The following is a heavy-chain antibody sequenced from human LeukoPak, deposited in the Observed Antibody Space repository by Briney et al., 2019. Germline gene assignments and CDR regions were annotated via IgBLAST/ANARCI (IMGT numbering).Heavy chain of an antibody. Sequence: GALRLSCAASGFTFSSYTMSWVRQAPGRGLEWVSSISSSSSYIYYADSVKGRFTISRDNAKNSLYLKMNSLRAEDTAVYYCARDGDIVVVPAAIADAFDIWGQGTMVTVSS. CDR2: ISSSSSYI. J-gene: IGHJ3*02. CDR3: ARDGDIVVVPAAIADAFDI. CDR1: GFTFSSYT. D-gene: IGHD2-2*02. V-gene: IGHV3-21*01.